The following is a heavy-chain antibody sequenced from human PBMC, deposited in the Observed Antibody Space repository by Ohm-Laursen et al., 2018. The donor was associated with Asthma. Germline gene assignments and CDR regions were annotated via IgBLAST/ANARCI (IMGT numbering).Heavy chain of an antibody. J-gene: IGHJ6*02. D-gene: IGHD5-12*01. CDR1: GYTFTSYD. V-gene: IGHV1-8*01. Sequence: GASVKVSCKASGYTFTSYDINWVRQATGQGLEWMGWMNPNSGNTGYAQKFQGRVTMTRNTSISTAYMELSSLRSEDTAVYYCARDRDIVATISDYYYYYGMDVWGQGTTVTVSS. CDR3: ARDRDIVATISDYYYYYGMDV. CDR2: MNPNSGNT.